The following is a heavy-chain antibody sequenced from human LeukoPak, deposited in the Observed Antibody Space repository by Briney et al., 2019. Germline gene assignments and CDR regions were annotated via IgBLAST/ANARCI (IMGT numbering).Heavy chain of an antibody. D-gene: IGHD5-12*01. CDR1: GGSISSGDYY. CDR2: IYYSGST. CDR3: ARLSGNFWYFDY. Sequence: SQTLSLTCTVSGGSISSGDYYWSWIRQPPGKGLEWIGYIYYSGSTYYNPSLKSRVTISVDTSKNQFSLKLSSVTAADTAVYYCARLSGNFWYFDYWGQGTLVTVSS. J-gene: IGHJ4*02. V-gene: IGHV4-30-4*01.